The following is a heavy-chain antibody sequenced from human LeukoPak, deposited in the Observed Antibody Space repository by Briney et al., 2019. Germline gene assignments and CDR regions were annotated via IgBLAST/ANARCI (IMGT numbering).Heavy chain of an antibody. D-gene: IGHD7-27*01. CDR1: GLTFSSYS. V-gene: IGHV3-21*01. J-gene: IGHJ4*02. Sequence: PGGSLRLSCAASGLTFSSYSMNWVRQAPGKGLEWVSSISSSSSYIYYAGSVKGRFTISRDNAKNSLYLQMNSLRAEDTAVYYCARDSHWAFDYWGQGNLVTVSS. CDR3: ARDSHWAFDY. CDR2: ISSSSSYI.